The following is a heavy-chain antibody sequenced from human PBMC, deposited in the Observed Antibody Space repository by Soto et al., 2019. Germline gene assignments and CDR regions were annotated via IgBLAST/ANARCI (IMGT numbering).Heavy chain of an antibody. V-gene: IGHV4-34*01. CDR3: ARVERGTATTVVDAFYI. CDR2: MSHSGGT. J-gene: IGHJ3*02. D-gene: IGHD1-1*01. Sequence: QVQLQQWGAGLLKPSETLSLTCAVYGGSVNSGNYYWSWIRQPPGKGLEWIGEMSHSGGTHFNPSLKRRVTISVDTSKHQFSLKMRSVTAADTALYYCARVERGTATTVVDAFYIWGPVPLVTVSS. CDR1: GGSVNSGNYY.